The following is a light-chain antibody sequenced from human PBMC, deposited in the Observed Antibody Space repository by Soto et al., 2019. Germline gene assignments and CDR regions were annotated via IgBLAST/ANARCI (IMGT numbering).Light chain of an antibody. J-gene: IGKJ3*01. CDR1: QNINSRY. Sequence: EIVSTQSPGTLSLSPGERATLSCRASQNINSRYLAWYQQKPGQAPRLLIYGASSRATGIPDRFSGSGSGTDFTRTISRLEPEDFAVYYCQQFGSSPGFTFGPGTKVDIK. CDR3: QQFGSSPGFT. CDR2: GAS. V-gene: IGKV3-20*01.